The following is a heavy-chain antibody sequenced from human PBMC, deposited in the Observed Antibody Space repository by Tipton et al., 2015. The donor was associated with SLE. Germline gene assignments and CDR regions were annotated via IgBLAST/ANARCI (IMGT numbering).Heavy chain of an antibody. J-gene: IGHJ3*02. CDR2: ITPDGGAT. CDR3: AKDSYYYDSSLRNAFDI. Sequence: SLRLSCAASGFTFSTYPMHWVRQAPGKGLEYVSSITPDGGATYYADSVNGRFTISRDNSKNTLFLQMDSLRVDDTAIYYCAKDSYYYDSSLRNAFDIWGQGTKVTVSS. V-gene: IGHV3-64*02. D-gene: IGHD3-22*01. CDR1: GFTFSTYP.